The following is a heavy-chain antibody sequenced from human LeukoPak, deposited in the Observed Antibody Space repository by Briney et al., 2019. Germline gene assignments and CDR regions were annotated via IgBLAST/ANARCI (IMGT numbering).Heavy chain of an antibody. J-gene: IGHJ5*02. V-gene: IGHV3-64D*09. CDR2: ISSNGGST. CDR3: VKDLFSATTMVRGVINWFDP. Sequence: PGGSLRLSCSASGFPFSSYAMHWVRQAPGKGLEYVSAISSNGGSTYYADSVKGRFTISRDNSKNTLYLQMSSLRAEDTAVYYCVKDLFSATTMVRGVINWFDPWGQGTLVTVSS. D-gene: IGHD3-10*01. CDR1: GFPFSSYA.